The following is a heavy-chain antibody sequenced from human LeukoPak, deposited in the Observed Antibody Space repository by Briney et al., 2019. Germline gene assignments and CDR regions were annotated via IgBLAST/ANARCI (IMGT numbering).Heavy chain of an antibody. J-gene: IGHJ4*02. Sequence: PGGSLRLSCAASGFTFSSYAMSWVRQAPGKGLEWVSGVSGGGGSTYYADSVKGRFTISRDNSKNTLYLQMNSLRAEDTAVYYSAKHLRDEMYYYDSVSDYWGQGTLVTVSS. V-gene: IGHV3-23*01. D-gene: IGHD3-22*01. CDR3: AKHLRDEMYYYDSVSDY. CDR2: VSGGGGST. CDR1: GFTFSSYA.